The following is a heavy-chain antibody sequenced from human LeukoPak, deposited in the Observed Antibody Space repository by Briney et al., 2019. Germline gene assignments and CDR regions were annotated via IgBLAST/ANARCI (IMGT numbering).Heavy chain of an antibody. CDR1: GYTFTGYY. Sequence: ASVKVSCKASGYTFTGYYMHWVRQAPGQGLEWMGWINPNSGGTNYAQKSQGRVTMTRDTSISTAYMELSRLRSDDTAVYYCARAKYYYDSSGQSEGYWGQGTLVTVSS. D-gene: IGHD3-22*01. CDR2: INPNSGGT. CDR3: ARAKYYYDSSGQSEGY. J-gene: IGHJ4*02. V-gene: IGHV1-2*02.